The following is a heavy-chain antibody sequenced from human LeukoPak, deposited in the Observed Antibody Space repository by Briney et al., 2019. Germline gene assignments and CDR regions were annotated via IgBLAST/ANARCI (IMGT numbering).Heavy chain of an antibody. CDR2: IKYDGNER. CDR1: GFNFYTYW. CDR3: ARSRKLVLSGLVEDN. V-gene: IGHV3-7*01. D-gene: IGHD2/OR15-2a*01. Sequence: GGSLRLSCAASGFNFYTYWMSWVRQAPGKGLEWVANIKYDGNERYYLDSVRGRFTISRDNAKRSMYLQMNSLRAEDTAVYYCARSRKLVLSGLVEDNWGQGTLVTVSA. J-gene: IGHJ4*02.